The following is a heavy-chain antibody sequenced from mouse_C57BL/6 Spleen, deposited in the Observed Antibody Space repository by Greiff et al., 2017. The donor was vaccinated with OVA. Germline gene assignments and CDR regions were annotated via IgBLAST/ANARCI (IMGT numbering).Heavy chain of an antibody. J-gene: IGHJ2*01. Sequence: EVQLQESGPGLVKPSQSLSLTCSVTGYSITSGYYWNWIRQFPGNKLEWMGYISYDGSNNYNPSLKNRISITRDTSKNQFFLKLNSVTTEDTATYYCASFITTVVTGFDYWGQGTTLTVSS. V-gene: IGHV3-6*01. CDR2: ISYDGSN. CDR3: ASFITTVVTGFDY. D-gene: IGHD1-1*01. CDR1: GYSITSGYY.